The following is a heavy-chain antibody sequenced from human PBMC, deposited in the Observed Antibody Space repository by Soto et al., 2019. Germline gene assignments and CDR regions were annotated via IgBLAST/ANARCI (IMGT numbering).Heavy chain of an antibody. CDR2: INADNGNT. V-gene: IGHV1-3*01. D-gene: IGHD4-17*01. CDR3: ASEIDATTATSLDY. J-gene: IGHJ4*02. Sequence: QVQLVQSGGEVKKPGASVKVSCKASGYTFSGSVMHWVRQAPGQGLEWMGWINADNGNTKYSQKFQGRVTMTWDTSASTAYMELSSLRSEDTAIYYCASEIDATTATSLDYWGQGTLVTVSS. CDR1: GYTFSGSV.